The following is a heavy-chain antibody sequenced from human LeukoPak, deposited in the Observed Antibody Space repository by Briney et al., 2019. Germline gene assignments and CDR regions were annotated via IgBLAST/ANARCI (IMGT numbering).Heavy chain of an antibody. CDR3: AREGIGDILTGYLQNWFDP. Sequence: ASVKVSCKASGYTFTSYGISWVRQAPGQGLEWMGWISAYNGNTNYAQKLQGRVTMTTDTSTSTAYMELRSLRSDDTAVYYCAREGIGDILTGYLQNWFDPWGQGTLVTVSS. D-gene: IGHD3-9*01. J-gene: IGHJ5*02. CDR2: ISAYNGNT. CDR1: GYTFTSYG. V-gene: IGHV1-18*01.